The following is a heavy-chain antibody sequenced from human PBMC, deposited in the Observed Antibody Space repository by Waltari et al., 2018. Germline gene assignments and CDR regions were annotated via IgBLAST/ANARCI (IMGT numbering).Heavy chain of an antibody. Sequence: QVQLQESGPGLVKPSETLSLTCTVSGGSISSHYWSWIRQPPGKGLEWIGYIYYSGSTTYNPSLKSRVTISVDTSKNQFSLKLSSVTAADTAVYYCARGGYGSGSFYYYGMDVWGQGTTVTVSS. V-gene: IGHV4-59*11. CDR1: GGSISSHY. CDR2: IYYSGST. J-gene: IGHJ6*02. D-gene: IGHD3-10*01. CDR3: ARGGYGSGSFYYYGMDV.